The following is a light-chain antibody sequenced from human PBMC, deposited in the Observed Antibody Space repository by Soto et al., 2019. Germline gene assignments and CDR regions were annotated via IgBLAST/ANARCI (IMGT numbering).Light chain of an antibody. CDR3: SSYTNSNTQV. J-gene: IGLJ3*02. Sequence: QSALTQPASVSGSPGQSITISCTGTSNDVGGYNYVSWYQQHPGKAPKLMIYEVSNWPSGVSNRFSGSKSGNTASLTISGLQAEDEADYYCSSYTNSNTQVFGGGTK. CDR2: EVS. CDR1: SNDVGGYNY. V-gene: IGLV2-14*01.